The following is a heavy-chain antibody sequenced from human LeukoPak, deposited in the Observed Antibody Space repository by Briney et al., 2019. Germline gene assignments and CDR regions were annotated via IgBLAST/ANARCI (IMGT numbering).Heavy chain of an antibody. CDR1: GITLSTYG. Sequence: GSLRLSCAASGITLSTYGMSWVRQAPGKGLEWVSSISGSGDSTYYADSVKGRFTISRDNSKSTLYLQMNSLRAEDTAVYYCAKDWGEYFDYVWGSFTSFDSWGQGTLVTVSS. CDR2: ISGSGDST. CDR3: AKDWGEYFDYVWGSFTSFDS. D-gene: IGHD3-16*01. V-gene: IGHV3-23*01. J-gene: IGHJ4*02.